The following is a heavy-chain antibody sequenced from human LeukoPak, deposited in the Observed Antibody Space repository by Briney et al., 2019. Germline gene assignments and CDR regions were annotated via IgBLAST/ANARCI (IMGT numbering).Heavy chain of an antibody. Sequence: PGRSLRLSCAASGFTFDDYAMNRGRQAPGKGVEWVSGISWNSGSIGYADSVKGRFTISRDNAKNSLYLQMNSLRAEDTALYYCAKDIGSLKYGLDVGGQGTTVTVSS. V-gene: IGHV3-9*01. D-gene: IGHD2-15*01. J-gene: IGHJ6*02. CDR2: ISWNSGSI. CDR3: AKDIGSLKYGLDV. CDR1: GFTFDDYA.